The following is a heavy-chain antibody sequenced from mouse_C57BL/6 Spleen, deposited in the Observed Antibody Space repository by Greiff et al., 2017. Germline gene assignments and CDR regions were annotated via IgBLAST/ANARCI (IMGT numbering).Heavy chain of an antibody. CDR3: ARSGQHRLYYCAMDD. D-gene: IGHD3-2*02. CDR2: IYPGDGDT. Sequence: QVQLQQSGPELVKPGASVKISCKASGYAFSSSWLNWVKQRPGKGLEWIGRIYPGDGDTNYNGKFKGKATLTADKSSSTAYMQLSSLTSEDSSVYFCARSGQHRLYYCAMDDWGQGTSVTVSS. J-gene: IGHJ4*01. V-gene: IGHV1-82*01. CDR1: GYAFSSSW.